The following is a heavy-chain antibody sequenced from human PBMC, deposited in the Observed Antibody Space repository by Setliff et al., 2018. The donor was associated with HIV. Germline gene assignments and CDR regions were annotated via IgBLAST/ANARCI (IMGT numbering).Heavy chain of an antibody. J-gene: IGHJ4*02. D-gene: IGHD3-10*01. CDR1: GFSFSGSA. CDR2: IRGKAVSYAT. Sequence: GESLRLSCAASGFSFSGSAMHWVRQASGKGLEWVGRIRGKAVSYATAYAASVKGRFNISRDDSNDTAYLQTNSLKTEDTAVYYWASDHRRGGSGSFWPTFVGWGQGTLVTVSS. V-gene: IGHV3-73*01. CDR3: ASDHRRGGSGSFWPTFVG.